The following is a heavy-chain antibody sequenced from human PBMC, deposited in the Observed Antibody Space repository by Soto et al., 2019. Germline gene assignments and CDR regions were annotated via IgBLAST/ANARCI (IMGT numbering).Heavy chain of an antibody. J-gene: IGHJ3*02. CDR3: ASPAIDQTENIDYFHDVFAI. CDR2: INHSGGA. CDR1: NGSFSNYY. Sequence: PSETLSLTCAMYNGSFSNYYWSWIRLTPGKGLEWVGEINHSGGANYNPSLKSRVSMSVDTSKNQFSLRLNSVTAADTAVYYCASPAIDQTENIDYFHDVFAIWGKGRFVPVS. D-gene: IGHD3-10*01. V-gene: IGHV4-34*01.